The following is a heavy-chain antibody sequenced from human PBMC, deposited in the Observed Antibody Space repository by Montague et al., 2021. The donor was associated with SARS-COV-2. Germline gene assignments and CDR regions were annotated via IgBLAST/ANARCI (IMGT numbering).Heavy chain of an antibody. J-gene: IGHJ6*02. Sequence: SETLSLTCTVSGGSISSSSYYWGWLRQPPGKGLEWIRNIYYSGSNYSYPYIKSPITISVDTSKNQFSLKLSSVTAADTDVYYCASVGRQQLVRLSGMDVWGQGTTVTVSS. CDR3: ASVGRQQLVRLSGMDV. CDR1: GGSISSSSYY. CDR2: IYYSGSN. V-gene: IGHV4-39*07. D-gene: IGHD6-13*01.